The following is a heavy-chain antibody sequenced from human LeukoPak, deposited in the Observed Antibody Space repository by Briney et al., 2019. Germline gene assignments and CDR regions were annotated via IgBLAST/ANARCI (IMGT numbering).Heavy chain of an antibody. Sequence: GGSLRLSCAASGFTFSTYWMSWVRQAPGKGLEWVANIKQDGSEKYYVDSVEGRFTISRDNAKNSLYLQMYSLRAEDTAVYYCARIKEYGFDIWGQGTMVTVSS. D-gene: IGHD3-10*01. J-gene: IGHJ3*02. CDR3: ARIKEYGFDI. CDR2: IKQDGSEK. CDR1: GFTFSTYW. V-gene: IGHV3-7*01.